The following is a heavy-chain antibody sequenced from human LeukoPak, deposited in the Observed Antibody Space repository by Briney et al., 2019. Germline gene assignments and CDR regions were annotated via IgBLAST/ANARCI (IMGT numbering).Heavy chain of an antibody. CDR1: GFTFSSYS. Sequence: PGGSLRLYCAASGFTFSSYSVNWVRQAPGQGLEWVSYISSSSSTIYYADSVKGRFTISRDNAKNSLYLQMNSLRDEDTAVYYCARGGVATRGYWGQGTLVTVSS. CDR2: ISSSSSTI. V-gene: IGHV3-48*02. J-gene: IGHJ4*02. CDR3: ARGGVATRGY. D-gene: IGHD5-12*01.